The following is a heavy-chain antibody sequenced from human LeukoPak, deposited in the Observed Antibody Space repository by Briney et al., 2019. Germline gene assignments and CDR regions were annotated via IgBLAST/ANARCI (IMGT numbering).Heavy chain of an antibody. CDR2: IWYDGSNK. D-gene: IGHD1-26*01. V-gene: IGHV3-33*06. CDR3: AKQWVDC. J-gene: IGHJ4*02. CDR1: GFTFSSYG. Sequence: GGSLRLSCAASGFTFSSYGMHWVRQAPGKGLEWVAVIWYDGSNKYYADSVKGRFTISRDNSQNTLYLQMNSLRAEDTALYYCAKQWVDCWGQGTLVTVSS.